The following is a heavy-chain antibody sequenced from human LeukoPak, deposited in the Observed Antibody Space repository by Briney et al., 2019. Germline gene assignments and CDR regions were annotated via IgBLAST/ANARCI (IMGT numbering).Heavy chain of an antibody. J-gene: IGHJ4*02. D-gene: IGHD3-22*01. CDR1: GFTFDDYA. CDR3: AKEDRHYYDSSGYYHY. V-gene: IGHV3-23*01. CDR2: ISGSGGST. Sequence: GGSLRLSCAASGFTFDDYAMHWVRQAPGKGLEWVSAISGSGGSTYYADSVKGRFTISRDNSKNTLYLQMNSLRAEDTAVYYCAKEDRHYYDSSGYYHYWGQGTLVTVSS.